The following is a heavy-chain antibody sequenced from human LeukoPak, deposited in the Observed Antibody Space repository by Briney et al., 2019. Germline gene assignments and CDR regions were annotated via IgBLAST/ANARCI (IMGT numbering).Heavy chain of an antibody. D-gene: IGHD3-10*01. CDR2: INPSGGST. Sequence: ASVKVSCKASGYTFTSYYMHWVRQAPGQGLEWMGIINPSGGSTSYAQKFQGRVTMTRDTSTSTVYMELSSLRSEDTAVYYCARVPPINYGSGVGNFDYWGQGTLVTVSS. CDR3: ARVPPINYGSGVGNFDY. J-gene: IGHJ4*02. CDR1: GYTFTSYY. V-gene: IGHV1-46*01.